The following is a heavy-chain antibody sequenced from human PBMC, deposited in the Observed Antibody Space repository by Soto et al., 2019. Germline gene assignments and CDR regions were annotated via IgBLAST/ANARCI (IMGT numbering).Heavy chain of an antibody. V-gene: IGHV3-23*01. D-gene: IGHD2-2*01. CDR1: GFTFSSYA. CDR2: ISGSGGST. Sequence: EVQLLESGGGLVQPGGSLRLSCAASGFTFSSYAMSWVHQAPGKGLEWVSAISGSGGSTYYADSVKGRFTISRDNSKNTLYLQMNSLRAEDTAVYYCAKKGVPAASVGNWFDPWGQGTLVTVSS. CDR3: AKKGVPAASVGNWFDP. J-gene: IGHJ5*02.